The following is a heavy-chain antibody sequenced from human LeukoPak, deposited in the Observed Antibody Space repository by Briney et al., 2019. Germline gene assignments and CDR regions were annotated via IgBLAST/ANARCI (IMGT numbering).Heavy chain of an antibody. CDR2: INHSGST. D-gene: IGHD3-22*01. Sequence: SETLSLTCAAYGGSFSGYYWSWIRQPPGKGLEWIGEINHSGSTNYNPSLKSRVTISVDTSKNQFSLKLSSVTAADTAVYYCARDQQSSGYYDSSGYLVIATNNWFDPWGQGTLVTVSS. J-gene: IGHJ5*02. V-gene: IGHV4-34*01. CDR1: GGSFSGYY. CDR3: ARDQQSSGYYDSSGYLVIATNNWFDP.